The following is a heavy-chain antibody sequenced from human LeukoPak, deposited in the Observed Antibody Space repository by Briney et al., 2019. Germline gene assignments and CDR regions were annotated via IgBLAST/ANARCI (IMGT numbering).Heavy chain of an antibody. Sequence: PSETLSLTCTVSGGSITSYHWSWIRQPPGKGLEWIGYIYYRGSTNINPSLKSRVTIPVDTSKNQLSLKLSSVTAADTAVYYCARAKSTSDYDFWSGYYRGAFDIWGQGTMVTVSS. CDR2: IYYRGST. J-gene: IGHJ3*02. CDR1: GGSITSYH. V-gene: IGHV4-59*01. D-gene: IGHD3-3*01. CDR3: ARAKSTSDYDFWSGYYRGAFDI.